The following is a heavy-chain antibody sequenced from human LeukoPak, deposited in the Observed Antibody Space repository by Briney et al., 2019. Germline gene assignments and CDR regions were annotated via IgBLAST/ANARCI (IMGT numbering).Heavy chain of an antibody. CDR3: AKELYGMDV. CDR2: ISGSGGYT. J-gene: IGHJ6*02. Sequence: GGSLRLSCAASGFTFSSYAMTWVRQAPGKGLEWVSAISGSGGYTYYADSVKGRFTISRDNFKNTLYLQMNSLRAEDTDVYYCAKELYGMDVWGQGTTVTVSS. CDR1: GFTFSSYA. V-gene: IGHV3-23*01.